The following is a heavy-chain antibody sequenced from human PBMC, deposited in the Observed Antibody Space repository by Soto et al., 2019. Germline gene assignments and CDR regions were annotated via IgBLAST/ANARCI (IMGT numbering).Heavy chain of an antibody. CDR2: ISSGSGYI. J-gene: IGHJ4*02. CDR3: ASPASSDSSHPNY. V-gene: IGHV3-21*01. D-gene: IGHD6-13*01. Sequence: GGSLRLSCAASGFTFSSYNMNWVRQAPGKGLEWVSSISSGSGYIYYADSLKGRFTISRDNAKNSLYLQINSLRVEDTAVYYCASPASSDSSHPNYWGQGTLVTVSS. CDR1: GFTFSSYN.